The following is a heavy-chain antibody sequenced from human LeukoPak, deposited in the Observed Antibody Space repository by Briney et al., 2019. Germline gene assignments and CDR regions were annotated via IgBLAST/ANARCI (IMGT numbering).Heavy chain of an antibody. CDR1: AFTFSTYS. D-gene: IGHD1-26*01. CDR2: ISSSSLYI. CDR3: ASEHSGNYYRPFDY. Sequence: GGSLRLSCAASAFTFSTYSMNWVRKAPGKGLEWVSSISSSSLYIYYADSVKGRFTISRDNAKNSLYLQMNSLRAEDTAVYDCASEHSGNYYRPFDYWGQGTLVTVSS. J-gene: IGHJ4*02. V-gene: IGHV3-21*01.